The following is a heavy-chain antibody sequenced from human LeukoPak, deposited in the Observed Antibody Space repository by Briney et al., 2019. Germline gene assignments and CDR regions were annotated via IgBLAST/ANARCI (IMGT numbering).Heavy chain of an antibody. CDR3: VRRKDGTSGKYYDY. V-gene: IGHV3-74*01. D-gene: IGHD1-26*01. CDR1: GFTFSSYW. CDR2: VYSDGSIT. J-gene: IGHJ4*02. Sequence: PGGSLRLSCAGSGFTFSSYWMHWVRRAPGKGLVWGSRVYSDGSITNYADSVKGRFTISRDNAKNPLYLQMNSLRAEDTAVYYCVRRKDGTSGKYYDYWGQGTLVTVSS.